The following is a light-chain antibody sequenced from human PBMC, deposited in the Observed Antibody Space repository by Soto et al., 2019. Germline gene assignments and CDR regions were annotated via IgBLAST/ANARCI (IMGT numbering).Light chain of an antibody. J-gene: IGKJ4*01. V-gene: IGKV1-27*01. CDR2: AAS. CDR3: QHNNSPPLT. Sequence: DVPLTQSPSSLSASVGDTVTITCRASQGIIDYLAWYQQRPGKAPNLLTYAASTVQSGVPSRFGGSGAGTDFTLTISSLQPEVAATYYCQHNNSPPLTFGAGTKVEIK. CDR1: QGIIDY.